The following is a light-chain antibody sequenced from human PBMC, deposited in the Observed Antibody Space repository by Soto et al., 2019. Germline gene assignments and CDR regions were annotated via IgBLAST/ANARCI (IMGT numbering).Light chain of an antibody. CDR2: GNS. Sequence: SVLTQPPSVSGAPGQRVTISCTGSSSDIGAGYDVHWYQQLPGTAPKLLIYGNSNRPSGVPDRFSGSKSGTSASLAITGHQADDEADYYCQSYDSSLSGYVFGTGTKLTVL. J-gene: IGLJ1*01. V-gene: IGLV1-40*01. CDR1: SSDIGAGYD. CDR3: QSYDSSLSGYV.